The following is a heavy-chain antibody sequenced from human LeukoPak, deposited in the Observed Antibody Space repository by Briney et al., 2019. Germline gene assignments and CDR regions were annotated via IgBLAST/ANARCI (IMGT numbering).Heavy chain of an antibody. Sequence: GGSLRLSCAASGFTFSSYGMHWVRQAPGKGLEWVAFIRYDGSNKYYADSVKGRFTISRDNSKNTLYLQMNSLRAEDTAVYYCAKDGSHDFWSGYYVGYWGQGTLVTVSS. V-gene: IGHV3-30*02. CDR3: AKDGSHDFWSGYYVGY. D-gene: IGHD3-3*01. CDR1: GFTFSSYG. J-gene: IGHJ4*02. CDR2: IRYDGSNK.